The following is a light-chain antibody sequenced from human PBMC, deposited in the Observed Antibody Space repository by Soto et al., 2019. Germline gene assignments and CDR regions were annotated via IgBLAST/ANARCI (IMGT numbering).Light chain of an antibody. CDR1: QSISNW. V-gene: IGKV1-5*03. CDR2: KAS. Sequence: DIQMTQSPSTLSASVGDRVTITCRASQSISNWLAWYQQKPGKAPKLLIYKASSLESGVPSRFSGSGSGTEFTLTSSSLQPADFATYYCQQYNGFSRAFGQGTKVEIK. J-gene: IGKJ1*01. CDR3: QQYNGFSRA.